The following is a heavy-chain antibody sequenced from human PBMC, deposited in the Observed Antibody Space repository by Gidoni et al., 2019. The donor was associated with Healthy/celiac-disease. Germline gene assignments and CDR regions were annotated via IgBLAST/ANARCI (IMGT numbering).Heavy chain of an antibody. CDR3: ARDRYRSSWLYYFDY. Sequence: QVQLVQSGAEVKKPGASVKVSCKASGYTFTSYCISWVRQAPGKGLEWMGWISAYKGNTNEAQKLQGRVTMTTDTSTSTAYMELRSLRSDDTAVYYCARDRYRSSWLYYFDYWGQGTLVTVSS. J-gene: IGHJ4*02. V-gene: IGHV1-18*01. D-gene: IGHD6-13*01. CDR1: GYTFTSYC. CDR2: ISAYKGNT.